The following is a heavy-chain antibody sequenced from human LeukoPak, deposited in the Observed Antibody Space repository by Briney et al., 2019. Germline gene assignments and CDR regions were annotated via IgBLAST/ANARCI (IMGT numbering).Heavy chain of an antibody. V-gene: IGHV1-69*05. CDR3: ASNDIQSLERAFDI. J-gene: IGHJ3*02. CDR1: GGTFSSYA. Sequence: SVKVSCKASGGTFSSYAINWVRQAPGQGLEWMGRIIPIFGTANYAQKFQGRVTITTDESTSTAYMELSSLRSEDTAVYYCASNDIQSLERAFDIWGQGTMVTVSS. CDR2: IIPIFGTA. D-gene: IGHD3-9*01.